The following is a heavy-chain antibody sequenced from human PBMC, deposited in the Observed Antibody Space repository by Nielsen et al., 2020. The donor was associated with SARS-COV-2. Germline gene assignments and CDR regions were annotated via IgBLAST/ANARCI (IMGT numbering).Heavy chain of an antibody. Sequence: ASVKVSCKASGYTFTGYYMHWVRQAPGQGLEWMGRINPNSGGTNYAQKFQGRVTMTRDTSISTAYMELSRLRSDDTAVYYCARIIPGIAVAGKARWFDPWGQGTLVTVSS. CDR1: GYTFTGYY. J-gene: IGHJ5*02. D-gene: IGHD6-19*01. V-gene: IGHV1-2*06. CDR2: INPNSGGT. CDR3: ARIIPGIAVAGKARWFDP.